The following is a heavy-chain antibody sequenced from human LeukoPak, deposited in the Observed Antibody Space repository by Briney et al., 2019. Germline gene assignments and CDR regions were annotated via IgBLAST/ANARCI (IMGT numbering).Heavy chain of an antibody. CDR3: ARDRAAGYYYGMDI. V-gene: IGHV1-8*01. D-gene: IGHD1-1*01. CDR1: GYTFTGYD. Sequence: ASVKVSCKASGYTFTGYDINWVRQATGQGLEWIGWMNPNSGNTGYAQKFQGRVTITRDTSASTGYMELSSLRSEDTAVYFCARDRAAGYYYGMDIWGQGTTVTVSS. CDR2: MNPNSGNT. J-gene: IGHJ6*02.